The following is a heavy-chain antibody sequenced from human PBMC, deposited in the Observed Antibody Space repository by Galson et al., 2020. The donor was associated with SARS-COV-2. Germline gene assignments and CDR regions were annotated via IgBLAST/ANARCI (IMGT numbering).Heavy chain of an antibody. CDR3: VGWYPYDSSGYYSGGVDY. V-gene: IGHV3-9*01. CDR1: GFTFDDYA. Sequence: GGSLRLSCAASGFTFDDYAMHWVRQAPGKGLEWVSGISWNSGSIGYADSVKGRFTISRDNAKNSLYLQMNSLRAEDTALYYCVGWYPYDSSGYYSGGVDYWGQGTLVTVSS. CDR2: ISWNSGSI. D-gene: IGHD3-22*01. J-gene: IGHJ4*02.